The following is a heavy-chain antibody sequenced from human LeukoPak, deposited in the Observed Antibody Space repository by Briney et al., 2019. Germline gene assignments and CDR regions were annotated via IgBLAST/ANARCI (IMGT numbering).Heavy chain of an antibody. CDR3: ARDSDVGY. Sequence: GGSLRLSCAASGFTFNSYEMNWVRQAPGKGLEWVSSITSSSSYIYYADSVKGRFTISRDNAKNSLYLQMNSLRAEDTAVYYCARDSDVGYWGQGTLVTVSS. CDR2: ITSSSSYI. V-gene: IGHV3-21*01. J-gene: IGHJ4*02. CDR1: GFTFNSYE.